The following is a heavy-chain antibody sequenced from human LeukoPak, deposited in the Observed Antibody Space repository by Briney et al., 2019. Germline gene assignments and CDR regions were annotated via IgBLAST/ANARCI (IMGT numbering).Heavy chain of an antibody. CDR3: ARVGRNSYYYAMDV. J-gene: IGHJ6*02. V-gene: IGHV3-48*01. CDR2: ITSSSRTI. CDR1: GFTFGDYF. Sequence: GGSLRLSCVGSGFTFGDYFLNWVRLAPGKGLEWISYITSSSRTIYYADSVRGRFTVSRDNAKDSVYLQMNSLRAEDSGMYFCARVGRNSYYYAMDVWGRGTTVTVSS.